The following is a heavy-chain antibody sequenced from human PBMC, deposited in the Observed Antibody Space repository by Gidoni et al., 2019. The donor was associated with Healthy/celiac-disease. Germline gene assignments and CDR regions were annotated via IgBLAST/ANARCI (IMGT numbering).Heavy chain of an antibody. D-gene: IGHD2-15*01. V-gene: IGHV3-49*03. Sequence: EVQLVESGGGLVQPGRSLRLSCTASGFTFGDYAMSWFRRAPGKGLEWVVFIRSKAYGGTTEYAASVKGRFTISRDDSKSIAYLQMNSLKTEDTAVYYCTRAGCSGGSCYYFFYFDYWGQGTLVTVSS. CDR2: IRSKAYGGTT. CDR1: GFTFGDYA. CDR3: TRAGCSGGSCYYFFYFDY. J-gene: IGHJ4*02.